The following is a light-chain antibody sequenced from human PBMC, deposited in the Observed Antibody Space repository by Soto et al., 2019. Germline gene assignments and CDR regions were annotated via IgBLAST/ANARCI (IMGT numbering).Light chain of an antibody. V-gene: IGKV3-20*01. CDR1: QSVSNSS. CDR2: AAP. J-gene: IGKJ2*01. Sequence: EIVLTQSPGTLSLSPGERATFSCRASQSVSNSSLAWYHQKPGQAPRLLLFAAPRRATGIPDTFSGSGSGTDFTLTISRLEPEDFAVYYCQVYGNSPMYTFGQGTRLELK. CDR3: QVYGNSPMYT.